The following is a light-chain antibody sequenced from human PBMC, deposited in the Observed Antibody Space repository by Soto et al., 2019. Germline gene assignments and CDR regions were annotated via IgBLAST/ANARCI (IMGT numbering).Light chain of an antibody. V-gene: IGLV4-69*01. Sequence: QLVLTQSPSASASLGASVKLTCTLSSGHSSYAIAWHQQQPEKGPRYLMKLDSDGSHTKGDAIPDRFSGSSSGAERYLTISRLQSEDEADYYCKTWGTGINVVFGGGTKLTVL. CDR2: LDSDGSH. J-gene: IGLJ2*01. CDR1: SGHSSYA. CDR3: KTWGTGINVV.